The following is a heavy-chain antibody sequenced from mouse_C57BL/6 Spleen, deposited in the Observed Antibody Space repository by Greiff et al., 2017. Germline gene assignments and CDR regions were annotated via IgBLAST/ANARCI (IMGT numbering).Heavy chain of an antibody. CDR3: ARSNYDYDGYFAY. D-gene: IGHD2-4*01. J-gene: IGHJ2*01. V-gene: IGHV2-9-1*01. Sequence: VKLMESGPGLVAPSQSLSITCTVSGFSLTSYAISWVRQPPGKGLEWLGVIWTGGGTNYNSALKSRLSISKDNSKSQVFLKMNSLQTDDTARYYCARSNYDYDGYFAYWGQGTTLTVSS. CDR2: IWTGGGT. CDR1: GFSLTSYA.